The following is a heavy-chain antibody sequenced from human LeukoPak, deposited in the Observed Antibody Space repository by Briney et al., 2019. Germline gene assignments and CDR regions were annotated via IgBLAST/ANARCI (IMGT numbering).Heavy chain of an antibody. D-gene: IGHD7-27*01. Sequence: SETLSLTCAVYGGSFSGYCWNWIRQPPGKGLEWIGYIYYSGSTYYNPSLKNRRVTISVDTSKNQLSLKLSSVTAADTAIYYCARVIWGTPYFFDYWGQGTLVTVSS. CDR2: IYYSGST. V-gene: IGHV4-30-4*08. J-gene: IGHJ4*02. CDR1: GGSFSGYC. CDR3: ARVIWGTPYFFDY.